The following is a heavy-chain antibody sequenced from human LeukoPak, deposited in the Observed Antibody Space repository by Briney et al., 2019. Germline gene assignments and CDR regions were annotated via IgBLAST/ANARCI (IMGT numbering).Heavy chain of an antibody. J-gene: IGHJ6*03. CDR3: ARGLPYSSSKPNYYYYYMDV. D-gene: IGHD6-6*01. Sequence: GGSLRLSCAASGFTVSSNYMSWVRQAPGKGLEWVSVIYSGGSTYHGDSVKGRFTISRDNSKNTLYLQMNSLRAEDTAVYYCARGLPYSSSKPNYYYYYMDVWGKGTTVTVSS. CDR2: IYSGGST. CDR1: GFTVSSNY. V-gene: IGHV3-66*01.